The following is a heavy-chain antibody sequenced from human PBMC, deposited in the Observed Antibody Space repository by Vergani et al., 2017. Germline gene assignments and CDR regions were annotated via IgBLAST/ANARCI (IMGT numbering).Heavy chain of an antibody. CDR3: AGGVGGACSSTSCCAGGLCDY. CDR1: GGTFSSYA. D-gene: IGHD2-2*01. Sequence: QVQLVQSGAEVKKPGSSVKVSCKASGGTFSSYAISWVRQAPGQGLEGMGGIIPIFGTANYAQKFQGRVTITADESTSTAYMELSSLRSEDTAVYYCAGGVGGACSSTSCCAGGLCDYWGQGTLVTVSS. J-gene: IGHJ4*02. V-gene: IGHV1-69*01. CDR2: IIPIFGTA.